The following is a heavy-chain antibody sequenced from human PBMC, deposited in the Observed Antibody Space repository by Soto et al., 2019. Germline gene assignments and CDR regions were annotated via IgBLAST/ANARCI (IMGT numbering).Heavy chain of an antibody. CDR3: AREPRYCRGSSCSITGDAYDI. J-gene: IGHJ3*02. V-gene: IGHV3-66*01. CDR1: GFIVSDTY. Sequence: EVQLVESGGGLVQPGGSLRLSCTASGFIVSDTYVNWVRQAPGKGLEWVSVISNRGVTHYAESVRGRFSLSRDISDNTLHLQMNTLRVEDTAVYYCAREPRYCRGSSCSITGDAYDIWGQGTMVTVSS. D-gene: IGHD2-15*01. CDR2: ISNRGVT.